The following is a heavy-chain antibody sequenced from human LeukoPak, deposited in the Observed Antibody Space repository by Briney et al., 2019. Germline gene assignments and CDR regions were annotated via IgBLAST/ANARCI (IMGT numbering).Heavy chain of an antibody. Sequence: PGRSLRLSCAASGFTFSSYAMHWVRQAPGKGLEWVAVISYDGSNKYYADSVKGRFTISRDNAKNSLYLQMNSLRAEDTAVYYCARVGGERITMIVVVLGFDYWGQGTLVTVSS. D-gene: IGHD3-22*01. J-gene: IGHJ4*02. V-gene: IGHV3-30-3*01. CDR2: ISYDGSNK. CDR1: GFTFSSYA. CDR3: ARVGGERITMIVVVLGFDY.